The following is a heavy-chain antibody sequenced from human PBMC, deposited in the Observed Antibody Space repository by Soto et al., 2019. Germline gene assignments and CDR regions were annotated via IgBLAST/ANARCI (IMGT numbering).Heavy chain of an antibody. CDR2: FDPEDGET. V-gene: IGHV1-24*01. Sequence: GASVKVSCKVSGYTLTELSMHWVRQAPGKGLEWMGGFDPEDGETIYAQKFQGRVTMTEDTSTDTAYMELSSLRSEDTAVYYCATGRLRFWGKHDNWFDPWGQGTLVTVSS. D-gene: IGHD3-16*01. CDR1: GYTLTELS. CDR3: ATGRLRFWGKHDNWFDP. J-gene: IGHJ5*02.